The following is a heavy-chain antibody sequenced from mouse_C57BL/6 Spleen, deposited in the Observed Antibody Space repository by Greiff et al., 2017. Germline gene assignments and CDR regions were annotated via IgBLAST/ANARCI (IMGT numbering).Heavy chain of an antibody. V-gene: IGHV2-2*01. D-gene: IGHD1-2*01. CDR3: ASNSLGNAMDY. J-gene: IGHJ4*01. CDR1: GFSLTSYG. Sequence: QVQLQQSGPGLVQPSQSLSITCTVSGFSLTSYGVHWVRQSPGKGLEWLGVIWSGGGTDYNAAFISRLGISKDTSKSQVFFKMNIMQADDTAIYYCASNSLGNAMDYWGQGTSVTVSS. CDR2: IWSGGGT.